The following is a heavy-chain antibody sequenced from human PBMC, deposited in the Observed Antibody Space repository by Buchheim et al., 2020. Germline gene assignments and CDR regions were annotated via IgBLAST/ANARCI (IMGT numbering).Heavy chain of an antibody. D-gene: IGHD1-14*01. CDR1: GYTFTSYY. J-gene: IGHJ6*02. V-gene: IGHV1-46*01. Sequence: QVQLVQSGAEVKKPGASVKVSCKASGYTFTSYYMHWVRQAPGQGLEWMGIINPSGGSTSYAQKFQVRVTMTRDTSTSTVYMELSSLRSEDTAVYYCARAKAGRTKESEPYGMDVWGQGTT. CDR2: INPSGGST. CDR3: ARAKAGRTKESEPYGMDV.